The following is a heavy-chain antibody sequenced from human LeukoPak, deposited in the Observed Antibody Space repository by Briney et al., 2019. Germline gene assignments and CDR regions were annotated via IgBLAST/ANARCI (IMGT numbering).Heavy chain of an antibody. D-gene: IGHD3-22*01. V-gene: IGHV4-38-2*02. CDR1: GHSIRSGYY. CDR3: ARGLLYYDSSGNAY. CDR2: IYQSGST. J-gene: IGHJ4*02. Sequence: SETLSLTCTVSGHSIRSGYYWGWIRQSPGTGLEWIGNIYQSGSTSYNPSLTSRVTISVDSSKNELSLSLNSVTAADTAMYYCARGLLYYDSSGNAYWGQGTLVTVSS.